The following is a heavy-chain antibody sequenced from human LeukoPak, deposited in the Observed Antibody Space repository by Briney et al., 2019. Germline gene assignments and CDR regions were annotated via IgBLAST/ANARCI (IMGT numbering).Heavy chain of an antibody. J-gene: IGHJ4*02. D-gene: IGHD3-3*01. V-gene: IGHV4-61*01. CDR2: IYYSGST. CDR1: GGSVTYTNYY. Sequence: SETLSLTCTVSGGSVTYTNYYWSWIRQPPGKGLEWIGYIYYSGSTNYNPSLKRRVTISVDTSKNQFSLKLSSVTAADTAVYYCARDFPFWSGYYSDYWGQGTLVTVSS. CDR3: ARDFPFWSGYYSDY.